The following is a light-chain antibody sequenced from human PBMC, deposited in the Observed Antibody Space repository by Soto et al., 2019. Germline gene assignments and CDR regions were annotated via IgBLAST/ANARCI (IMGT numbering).Light chain of an antibody. V-gene: IGKV3-20*01. Sequence: EIVLTQSPGTLSLSPGERATLSCRASQSVSSSYLAWYQQKHGQAPRLLIYGASYRATGIPDRLSGRGSGTDFTLTISRLEPEDFAVYYCQQYDDSLSSFTFGQGTNLEIK. CDR2: GAS. CDR3: QQYDDSLSSFT. CDR1: QSVSSSY. J-gene: IGKJ2*01.